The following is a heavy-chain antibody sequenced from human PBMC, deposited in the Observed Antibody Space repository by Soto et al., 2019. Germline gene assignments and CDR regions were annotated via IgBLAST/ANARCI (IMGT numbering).Heavy chain of an antibody. Sequence: SGPTLVNPTQTLTLTCSFSGFSLSTTGVAVGWIRQPPGKALECLVLIYWDDDKRYSPSLKSRLTITKDTSKNQVVLTMTNMDPVDTATYYCAHAPSGQQLDLSFDYWGQGTLVTVSS. CDR3: AHAPSGQQLDLSFDY. J-gene: IGHJ4*02. V-gene: IGHV2-5*02. D-gene: IGHD6-13*01. CDR2: IYWDDDK. CDR1: GFSLSTTGVA.